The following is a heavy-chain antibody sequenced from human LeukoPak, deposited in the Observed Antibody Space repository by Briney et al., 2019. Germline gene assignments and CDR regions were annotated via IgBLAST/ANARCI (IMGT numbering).Heavy chain of an antibody. V-gene: IGHV1-2*02. Sequence: GASVKVSCKASGYTFTGYYMHWVRQAPGQGLERMGWINPNSGGTNYAQKFQGRVTMTRDTSISTAYVELSSLRSEDTAVYYCAILDPPRDYWGQGTLVTVSS. CDR3: AILDPPRDY. CDR1: GYTFTGYY. CDR2: INPNSGGT. J-gene: IGHJ4*02.